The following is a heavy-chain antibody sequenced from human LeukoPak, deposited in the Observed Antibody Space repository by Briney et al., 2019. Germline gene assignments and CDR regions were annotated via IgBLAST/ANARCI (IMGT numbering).Heavy chain of an antibody. CDR1: GGSISSSSYD. V-gene: IGHV4-39*01. D-gene: IGHD2-2*02. J-gene: IGHJ6*02. CDR2: IYYSGST. CDR3: ASYCSSTSCYTHGEYYYYGMDI. Sequence: SETLSLTCTVSGGSISSSSYDWGWIRQPPGKGLEWIGSIYYSGSTYYNPSLKSRVTISVDTSKNQFSLKLSSVTAADTAVYYCASYCSSTSCYTHGEYYYYGMDIWGQGTTVTVSS.